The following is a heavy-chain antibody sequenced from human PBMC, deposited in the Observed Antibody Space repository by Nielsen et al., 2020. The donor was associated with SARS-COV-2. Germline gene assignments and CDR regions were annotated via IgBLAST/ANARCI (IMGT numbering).Heavy chain of an antibody. J-gene: IGHJ4*02. CDR1: GYTFTGYH. Sequence: ASVKVSCKASGYTFTGYHIHWVRQAPGQGLGWMGWISTNTGNPTYAQDFTGRFVFSLDTSVSTAYLQISSLKPEDTAVYYCGRVPSFGVAVDYWGQGTLVTVSS. CDR2: ISTNTGNP. CDR3: GRVPSFGVAVDY. D-gene: IGHD3-3*01. V-gene: IGHV7-4-1*02.